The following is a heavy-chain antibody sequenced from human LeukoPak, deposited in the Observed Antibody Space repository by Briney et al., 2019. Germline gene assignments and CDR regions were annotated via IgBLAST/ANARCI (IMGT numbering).Heavy chain of an antibody. J-gene: IGHJ4*02. V-gene: IGHV1-18*01. CDR1: GYTLTHYG. D-gene: IGHD2-15*01. CDR2: ISAYTGNT. Sequence: GASVKVSCKASGYTLTHYGISWVRQAPGQGLEWTGWISAYTGNTNYAQKIQGRVTMTTDTSTSTAYMELRSLRSDDTAVYYCARRGGYSSGSGFSPYSFDYWGQGTLVTVSS. CDR3: ARRGGYSSGSGFSPYSFDY.